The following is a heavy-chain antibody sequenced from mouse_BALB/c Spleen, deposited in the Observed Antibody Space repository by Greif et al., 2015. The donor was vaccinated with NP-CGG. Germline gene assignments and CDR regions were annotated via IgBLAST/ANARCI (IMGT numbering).Heavy chain of an antibody. V-gene: IGHV1-77*01. CDR2: IYPGSGNT. CDR1: GYTFTDYY. CDR3: ARGGVRRGDYYAMDY. Sequence: QVQLQQSGAELARPGASVKLSCKASGYTFTDYYINWVKQRTGQGLEWIGEIYPGSGNTYYNEKFKGKATLTADKSSSTAYMQLSSLTSEDSAVYFCARGGVRRGDYYAMDYWGQGTSVTVSS. J-gene: IGHJ4*01. D-gene: IGHD2-14*01.